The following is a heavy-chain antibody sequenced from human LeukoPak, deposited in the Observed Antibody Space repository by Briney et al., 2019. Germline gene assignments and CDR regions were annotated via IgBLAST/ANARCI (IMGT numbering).Heavy chain of an antibody. V-gene: IGHV4-59*11. D-gene: IGHD2-2*01. Sequence: SETLSLTCTVSGGSISGHYWTWIRLPPGKGLELVGHISSTGATHYNPSLRGRVTLSIDTSKNQFSLTLTSVNVEDTAVYYCARFSTRFGSGCSDASCYVHYWGQGTQVTVSP. CDR2: ISSTGAT. CDR1: GGSISGHY. J-gene: IGHJ4*02. CDR3: ARFSTRFGSGCSDASCYVHY.